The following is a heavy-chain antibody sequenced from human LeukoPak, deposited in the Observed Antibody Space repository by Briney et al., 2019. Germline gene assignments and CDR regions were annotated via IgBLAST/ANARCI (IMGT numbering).Heavy chain of an antibody. CDR1: GCSISSYY. D-gene: IGHD5-12*01. CDR2: IYYSGST. J-gene: IGHJ4*02. Sequence: PWETLSLTCPVSGCSISSYYWSWIRQPPGKGLEWIGYIYYSGSTNYNPSLKSRVTISVDTSKNQFSLKLSSVTAADTAVYYCARERVRGYSGYDSQLNYFDYWGQGTLVTVSS. CDR3: ARERVRGYSGYDSQLNYFDY. V-gene: IGHV4-59*01.